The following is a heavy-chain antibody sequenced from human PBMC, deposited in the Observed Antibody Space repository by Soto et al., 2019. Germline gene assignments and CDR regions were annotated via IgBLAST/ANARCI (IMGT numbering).Heavy chain of an antibody. CDR3: AKGGAIVADGTRVYLYKAMAV. D-gene: IGHD5-12*01. CDR2: INPNSGDT. Sequence: ASVKVSCKASGYTFTGYYVHWVRQAPGQGLEWMGWINPNSGDTYLAQRFQGRVTMNRDTSIGTAYMELRGLTSDDTAEYYCAKGGAIVADGTRVYLYKAMAVWGQGLTVTRSS. V-gene: IGHV1-2*02. CDR1: GYTFTGYY. J-gene: IGHJ6*02.